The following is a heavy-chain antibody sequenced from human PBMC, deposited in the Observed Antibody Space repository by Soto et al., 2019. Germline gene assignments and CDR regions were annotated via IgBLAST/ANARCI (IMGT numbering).Heavy chain of an antibody. D-gene: IGHD3-9*01. Sequence: GGSLRLSCAASGFTFSDYYMSWIRQAPGKGLEWVSYISSSGSTIYYADSVKGRLTISRDNAKNSLYLQMNSLRAEDTAVYYCARDHGLRYFDWSYDSYYMDVWGKGTTVTVSS. CDR3: ARDHGLRYFDWSYDSYYMDV. CDR2: ISSSGSTI. J-gene: IGHJ6*03. CDR1: GFTFSDYY. V-gene: IGHV3-11*01.